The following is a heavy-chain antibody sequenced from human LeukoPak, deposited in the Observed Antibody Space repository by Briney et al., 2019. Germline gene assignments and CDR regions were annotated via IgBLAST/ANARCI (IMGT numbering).Heavy chain of an antibody. J-gene: IGHJ6*03. Sequence: ASVKVSCKASGYTFTSYGISWVRQAPGQGLEWMGWISAYNGNTNYAQKLQGRVTMTTDTSTSTAYMELRSLRSDDTAVYYCARDISSGWTYYYYYYMDVWGKGTTVTVSS. CDR2: ISAYNGNT. V-gene: IGHV1-18*01. CDR3: ARDISSGWTYYYYYYMDV. D-gene: IGHD6-19*01. CDR1: GYTFTSYG.